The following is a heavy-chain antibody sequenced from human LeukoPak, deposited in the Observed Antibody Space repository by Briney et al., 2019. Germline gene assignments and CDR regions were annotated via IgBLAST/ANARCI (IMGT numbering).Heavy chain of an antibody. V-gene: IGHV4-61*01. Sequence: SETLSLTCTVSGGSVSSGSYYWSWIRQPPGKGLEWIGYIYYSGSTNYNPSLKSRVTISVDTSKNQFSLKLSSVTAADTAVYYCARVPSSDYGLRGLQYYFDYWGQGTLVTVSS. CDR1: GGSVSSGSYY. CDR2: IYYSGST. CDR3: ARVPSSDYGLRGLQYYFDY. D-gene: IGHD4-17*01. J-gene: IGHJ4*02.